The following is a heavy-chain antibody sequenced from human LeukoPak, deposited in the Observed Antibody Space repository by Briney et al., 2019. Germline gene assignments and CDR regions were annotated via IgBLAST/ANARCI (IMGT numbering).Heavy chain of an antibody. CDR3: ASEIAAAGKGFDY. V-gene: IGHV5-10-1*01. CDR1: GYSFTSYW. D-gene: IGHD6-13*01. J-gene: IGHJ4*02. Sequence: GESLKISCKGSGYSFTSYWISWVRQMPGKGLEWMGRIDPSDSYTNYSPSFQGHITISADKSISTAYLQWSSLKASDTAMYYCASEIAAAGKGFDYWGQGTLVTVSS. CDR2: IDPSDSYT.